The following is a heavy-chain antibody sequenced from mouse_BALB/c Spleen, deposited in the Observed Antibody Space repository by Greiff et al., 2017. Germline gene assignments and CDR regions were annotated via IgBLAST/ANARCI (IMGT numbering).Heavy chain of an antibody. CDR1: GFSLTSYG. D-gene: IGHD1-1*01. V-gene: IGHV2-9*02. CDR3: ARDSTTVVATLYYFDY. CDR2: TWAGGST. Sequence: VHLVESGPGLVAPSQSLSITCTVSGFSLTSYGVHWVRQPPGKGLEWLGVTWAGGSTNYNSALMSRLSISKDNSKSQVFLKMNSLQTDDTAMYYCARDSTTVVATLYYFDYWGQGTTLTVSS. J-gene: IGHJ2*01.